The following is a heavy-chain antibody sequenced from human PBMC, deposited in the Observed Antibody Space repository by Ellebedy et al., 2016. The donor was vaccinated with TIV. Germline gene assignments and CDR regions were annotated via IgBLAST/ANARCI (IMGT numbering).Heavy chain of an antibody. CDR1: GFTFDDYA. V-gene: IGHV3-23*01. CDR3: AINLPGGYYDY. CDR2: IGTGGDT. Sequence: GESLKISCAASGFTFDDYAMNWVRQAPGRGLEWVSTIGTGGDTYNVDSVKGRFTISRDNSKSTLYLQMNTLRADDTAVYYCAINLPGGYYDYWGQGTLVTVSS. J-gene: IGHJ4*02. D-gene: IGHD3-22*01.